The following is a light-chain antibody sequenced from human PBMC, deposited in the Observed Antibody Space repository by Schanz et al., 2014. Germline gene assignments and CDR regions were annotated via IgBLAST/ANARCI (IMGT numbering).Light chain of an antibody. J-gene: IGLJ3*02. CDR1: SSNIGAGYD. CDR2: GNS. V-gene: IGLV1-40*01. CDR3: QSYDSSLSAFPV. Sequence: QSLLTQPPSVSGAPGQRVTISCTGSSSNIGAGYDVHWYQQLPGTAPKLLIYGNSNRPSGVPDRFSGSKSGTSASLAITGLQAEDEADYYCQSYDSSLSAFPVFGGGTKLTVL.